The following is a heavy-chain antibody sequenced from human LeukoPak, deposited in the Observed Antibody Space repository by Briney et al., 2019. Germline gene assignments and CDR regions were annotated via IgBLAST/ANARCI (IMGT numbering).Heavy chain of an antibody. CDR3: ARVYYDSSGYIHFDY. D-gene: IGHD3-22*01. V-gene: IGHV3-48*01. CDR1: GFTFSSYS. J-gene: IGHJ4*02. CDR2: ISSGSSTI. Sequence: GGSLRLSCAASGFTFSSYSMNWVRQAPGKGLEWVSYISSGSSTIYYADSVKGRFTISRDNAKNSLYLQMNSLRAEDTAVYYCARVYYDSSGYIHFDYWGQGTLVTVSS.